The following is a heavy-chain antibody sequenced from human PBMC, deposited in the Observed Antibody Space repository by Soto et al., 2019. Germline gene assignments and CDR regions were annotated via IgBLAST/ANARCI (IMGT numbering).Heavy chain of an antibody. CDR3: ARVPGP. CDR1: GGSISSSSYF. V-gene: IGHV4-39*07. Sequence: SETLSLTCTVSGGSISSSSYFWGWIRQPPGKGLGWIGSIYYSGSTYYNPSLKSRVTISVDKSKNDFSLKLTSVTAADTAVYYCARVPGPWGQGTLVTVSS. J-gene: IGHJ5*02. CDR2: IYYSGST.